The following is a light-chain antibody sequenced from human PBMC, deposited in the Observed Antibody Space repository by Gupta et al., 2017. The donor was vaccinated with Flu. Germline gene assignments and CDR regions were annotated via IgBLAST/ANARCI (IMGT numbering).Light chain of an antibody. J-gene: IGKJ3*01. V-gene: IGKV2-28*01. CDR2: LGS. CDR3: MQALQTPFT. CDR1: QSLLHSNGYNY. Sequence: DIVMTQSPLSLPVTPGEPASISCRSSQSLLHSNGYNYLDWYLKKPGQSPQLLIYLGSNRACGVPERFRGRGSGTDFTLKNSRGEAGDGGVYYCMQALQTPFTFGPGTKVDIK.